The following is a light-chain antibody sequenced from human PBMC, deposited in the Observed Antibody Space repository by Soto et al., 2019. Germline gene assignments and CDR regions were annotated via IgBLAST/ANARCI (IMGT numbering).Light chain of an antibody. CDR1: QSISSW. Sequence: DIQMTQSASILSASLGDRVTITFRASQSISSWLAWYQQKPGKAPKLLIRKASTLESGVPSRFSGSASGTEFTLTISSLQPDDFATYYCQQYNSYRTFGQGTKVEI. CDR2: KAS. CDR3: QQYNSYRT. J-gene: IGKJ1*01. V-gene: IGKV1-5*03.